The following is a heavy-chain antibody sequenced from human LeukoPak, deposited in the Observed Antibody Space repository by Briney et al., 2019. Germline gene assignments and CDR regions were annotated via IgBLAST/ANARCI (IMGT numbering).Heavy chain of an antibody. CDR1: GGSINSTNYH. CDR3: ARTVLKFYLDV. V-gene: IGHV4-31*03. J-gene: IGHJ6*03. CDR2: IFYSGRA. Sequence: SETLSLTCSVSGGSINSTNYHWSWLRQRPGKGLEWIGHIFYSGRASYDPSLGSRPTISLGKSKNQFSLNLTSVTAADTALYYCARTVLKFYLDVWGKGTTVTVS.